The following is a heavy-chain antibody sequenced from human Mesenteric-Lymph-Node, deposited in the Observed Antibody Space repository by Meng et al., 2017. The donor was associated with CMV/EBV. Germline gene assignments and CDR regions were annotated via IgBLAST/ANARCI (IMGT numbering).Heavy chain of an antibody. Sequence: SVKVSCKDSGGTFNNYPVSWVRQAPGQGLEWMGGIISIFGAPMYAQKFQGRVTISMDESTTTDYMELSSLRSEYTAVYYCARDLPPSGNYARMDVWGQGTTVTVSS. J-gene: IGHJ6*02. V-gene: IGHV1-69*05. D-gene: IGHD1-7*01. CDR3: ARDLPPSGNYARMDV. CDR1: GGTFNNYP. CDR2: IISIFGAP.